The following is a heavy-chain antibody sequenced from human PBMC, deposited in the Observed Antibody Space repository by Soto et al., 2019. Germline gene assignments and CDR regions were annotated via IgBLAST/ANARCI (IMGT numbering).Heavy chain of an antibody. J-gene: IGHJ4*02. D-gene: IGHD3-3*01. Sequence: QLQLQESGPGLVKPSETLSLTCTVSGGSISSSSYYWGWIRQPPGKGLEWIGSIYYSGRPYYNPSLKSRVTISGDTSKNQFSLKLSSVTAADTAVYYCARRRDYDFWSGYYEFAYWGQGTLVTVSS. V-gene: IGHV4-39*01. CDR2: IYYSGRP. CDR3: ARRRDYDFWSGYYEFAY. CDR1: GGSISSSSYY.